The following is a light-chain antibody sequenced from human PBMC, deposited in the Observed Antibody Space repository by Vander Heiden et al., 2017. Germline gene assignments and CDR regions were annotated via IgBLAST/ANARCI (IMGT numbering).Light chain of an antibody. CDR1: QSVSSN. CDR3: QQHNNWPPGMYT. CDR2: GAS. V-gene: IGKV3-15*01. J-gene: IGKJ2*01. Sequence: EIVMTQSPATLSVSPGDRATLSCRASQSVSSNLAWYQQKPGQAPGLLIYGASTRATGIPARFSGSGTGTEFALTISSLQSEDFAVYYCQQHNNWPPGMYTFGQGTKLEIK.